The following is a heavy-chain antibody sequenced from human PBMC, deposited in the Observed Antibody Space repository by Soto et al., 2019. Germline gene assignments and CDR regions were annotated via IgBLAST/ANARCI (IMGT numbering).Heavy chain of an antibody. Sequence: PSETLSLTCTVSGGSISSSSYYWGWIRQPPGKGLEWTASIHYSGNTFYNPSLKSRVVISVDTSKNQFSLKLDSVTAADAAVYNCSTFFFITTATTERSFDYWGQGTLVTVSS. CDR3: STFFFITTATTERSFDY. J-gene: IGHJ4*02. V-gene: IGHV4-39*01. CDR2: IHYSGNT. D-gene: IGHD3-22*01. CDR1: GGSISSSSYY.